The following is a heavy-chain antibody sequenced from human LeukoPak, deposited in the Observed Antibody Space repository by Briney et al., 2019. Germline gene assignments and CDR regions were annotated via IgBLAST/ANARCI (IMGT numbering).Heavy chain of an antibody. CDR1: GGSFSGYY. Sequence: SETLSLTCAGYGGSFSGYYWSWIRQPPGKGLKWIGEINHSGSTNYNPSLKSRVTISVDTSKNQFSLKLSSVTAADTAVYYCARGRITIFGVVSFGAFDIWGQGTMVTVSS. CDR2: INHSGST. CDR3: ARGRITIFGVVSFGAFDI. D-gene: IGHD3-3*01. V-gene: IGHV4-34*01. J-gene: IGHJ3*02.